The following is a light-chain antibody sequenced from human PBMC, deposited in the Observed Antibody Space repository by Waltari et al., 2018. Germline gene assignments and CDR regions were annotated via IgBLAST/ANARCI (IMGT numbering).Light chain of an antibody. CDR2: SNT. V-gene: IGLV1-44*01. CDR1: SSNIGHYS. CDR3: AAWDDTLNGLV. J-gene: IGLJ2*01. Sequence: QSVLTQPPSAAGTPGQRVIISCSGGSSNIGHYSANWYQQLPGTAPKVLIYSNTQLPSGVPGRFSGSKSGTSASLAISGLQSEDEANYYCAAWDDTLNGLVFGGGTKVTVL.